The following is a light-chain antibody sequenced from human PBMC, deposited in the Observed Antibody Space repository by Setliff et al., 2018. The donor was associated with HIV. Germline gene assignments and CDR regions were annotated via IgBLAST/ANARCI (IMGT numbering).Light chain of an antibody. Sequence: QSALTQPASVSGSPGQSITISCTGTSSDVVDYNYVSWYQQYPGKAPKLMIYAVSNRPSGVSNRFSGSKPGNTAPLTISGLQAEDEADYYCSSYTSSSTLFGGGTKATVL. V-gene: IGLV2-14*03. J-gene: IGLJ2*01. CDR3: SSYTSSSTL. CDR1: SSDVVDYNY. CDR2: AVS.